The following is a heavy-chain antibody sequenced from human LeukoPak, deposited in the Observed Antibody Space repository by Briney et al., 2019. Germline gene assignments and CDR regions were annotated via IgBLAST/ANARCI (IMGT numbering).Heavy chain of an antibody. V-gene: IGHV3-30-3*01. Sequence: GSLRLSCAASGFTFSSYAIHWVRPAPGKGLEWVAVISYDGSNKYYADSVKGRFTISRDNSKNTLYLQMNSLRPEDTAVYYCARDRVGVQVPAANTNWFDPWGQGTLVTVSS. CDR1: GFTFSSYA. J-gene: IGHJ5*02. D-gene: IGHD2-2*01. CDR2: ISYDGSNK. CDR3: ARDRVGVQVPAANTNWFDP.